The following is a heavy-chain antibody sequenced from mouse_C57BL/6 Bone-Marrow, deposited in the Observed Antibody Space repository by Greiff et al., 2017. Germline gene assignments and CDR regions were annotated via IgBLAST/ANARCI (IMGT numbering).Heavy chain of an antibody. CDR2: IYPRSGNT. CDR1: GYTFTSYG. Sequence: QVQLQQSGAELARPGASVKLSCKASGYTFTSYGISWVKQRTGQGLEWIGEIYPRSGNTYYNEKFKGKATLTADKSSSTAYMELRSLTSEDSAVYFCARGRNYGSTHWYFDVWGTGTTVTVSS. J-gene: IGHJ1*03. V-gene: IGHV1-81*01. D-gene: IGHD1-1*01. CDR3: ARGRNYGSTHWYFDV.